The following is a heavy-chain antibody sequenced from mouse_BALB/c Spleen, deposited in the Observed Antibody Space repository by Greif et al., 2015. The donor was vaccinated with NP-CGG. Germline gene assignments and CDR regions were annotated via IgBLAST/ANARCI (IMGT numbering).Heavy chain of an antibody. D-gene: IGHD2-14*01. CDR3: ARQGYRYWFAY. V-gene: IGHV1-18*01. CDR2: INPNNGGT. CDR1: GYTFTDYN. Sequence: VQLKQSGPELVKPGASVKIPCKASGYTFTDYNMDWVKQSHGKSLEWIGDINPNNGGTIYNQKFKGKATLTVDKSSSTAYMELRSLTSEDTAVYYCARQGYRYWFAYWGQGTLVTVSA. J-gene: IGHJ3*01.